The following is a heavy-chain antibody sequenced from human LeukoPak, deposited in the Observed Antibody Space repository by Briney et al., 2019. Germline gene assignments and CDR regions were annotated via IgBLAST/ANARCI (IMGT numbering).Heavy chain of an antibody. J-gene: IGHJ5*01. CDR2: IYTSGST. CDR3: ATDGMVRGPDAWFDS. Sequence: SETLSLTCTVSGGSISSYYWSWIRQPAGKGLEWIGRIYTSGSTNYNPSLKSRVTISVDTSKNQFSLNLTSVTAVDTAVYYCATDGMVRGPDAWFDSWGQGILVTVSS. D-gene: IGHD3-10*01. V-gene: IGHV4-4*07. CDR1: GGSISSYY.